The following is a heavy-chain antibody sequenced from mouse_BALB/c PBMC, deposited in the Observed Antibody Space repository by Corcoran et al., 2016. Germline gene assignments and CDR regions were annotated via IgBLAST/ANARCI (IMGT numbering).Heavy chain of an antibody. D-gene: IGHD2-4*01. J-gene: IGHJ2*01. CDR3: ARDYDYYYFDY. CDR1: GYTFTSYV. CDR2: INPYNDGT. Sequence: EVQLRQSGPELVKPGASVKMSCKASGYTFTSYVMHWVKQKPGQGLEWIGYINPYNDGTKYNEKFKGKATLTSDKSSSTAYMELSSLTSEDSAVYYCARDYDYYYFDYWGQGTTLTVSS. V-gene: IGHV1S136*01.